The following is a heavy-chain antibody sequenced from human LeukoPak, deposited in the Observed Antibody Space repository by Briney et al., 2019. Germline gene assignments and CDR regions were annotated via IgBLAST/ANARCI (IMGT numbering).Heavy chain of an antibody. J-gene: IGHJ6*02. CDR3: ARRRDDYGEPYYYYGMDV. V-gene: IGHV4-39*01. Sequence: SETLSLTCTVSGGSISSSSYYWGWIRQPPGKGLEWIGSSDYSGSTYYNPSLKSRVTISVDTSKNQFSLKLSSVTAADTAVYYCARRRDDYGEPYYYYGMDVWGQGTTVTVSS. D-gene: IGHD4-17*01. CDR2: SDYSGST. CDR1: GGSISSSSYY.